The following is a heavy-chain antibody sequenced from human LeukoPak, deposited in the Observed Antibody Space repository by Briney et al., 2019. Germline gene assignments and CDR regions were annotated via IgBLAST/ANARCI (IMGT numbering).Heavy chain of an antibody. V-gene: IGHV4-34*01. CDR1: GGSFSGYY. CDR2: INHSGST. Sequence: SETLSLTCAVCGGSFSGYYWSWIRQPPGKGLEWIGEINHSGSTNYNPSLKSRVTISVDTSKNQFSLKLSSVTAADTAVYYCARLGYCSGGSCYTFDYWGQGTLVTVSS. J-gene: IGHJ4*02. D-gene: IGHD2-15*01. CDR3: ARLGYCSGGSCYTFDY.